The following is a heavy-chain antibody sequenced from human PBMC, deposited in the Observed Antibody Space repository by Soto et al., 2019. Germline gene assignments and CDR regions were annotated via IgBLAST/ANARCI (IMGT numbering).Heavy chain of an antibody. V-gene: IGHV5-51*01. D-gene: IGHD3-16*02. CDR1: GYSFTSYW. J-gene: IGHJ4*02. Sequence: EVQLVQSGAEVKKPGESLKISCKATGYSFTSYWIGWVRQMPGKGLEWMGIIFPGDSETRYSPSFQGHVTISADKSISTAYLQWSRLRASDTAMYYCARQGVIPNDYYFDFWGQGTLVTVSS. CDR2: IFPGDSET. CDR3: ARQGVIPNDYYFDF.